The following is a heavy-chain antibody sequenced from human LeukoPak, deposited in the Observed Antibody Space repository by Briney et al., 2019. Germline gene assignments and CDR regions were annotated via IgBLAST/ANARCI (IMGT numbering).Heavy chain of an antibody. D-gene: IGHD2-2*01. CDR3: ARANFLYCSSTTCLFDY. J-gene: IGHJ4*02. CDR1: GYTFTNYY. Sequence: ASVTVSCTASGYTFTNYYMHWVRQGPGQGFEWMGWINPNDGDTNYAQKFQGRVTMTRDTSISTAHMEVSRLRSDDTAVYYCARANFLYCSSTTCLFDYWGQGTLVTVSS. V-gene: IGHV1-2*02. CDR2: INPNDGDT.